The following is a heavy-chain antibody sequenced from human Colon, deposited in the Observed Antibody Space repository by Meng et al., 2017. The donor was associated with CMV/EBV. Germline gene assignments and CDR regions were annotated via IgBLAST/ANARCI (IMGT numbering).Heavy chain of an antibody. J-gene: IGHJ4*02. CDR1: GDSINSNTYN. D-gene: IGHD5-18*01. V-gene: IGHV4-39*07. CDR2: VYYTEGT. Sequence: PERGPGLVKASETLSLTCTVSGDSINSNTYNWGWIRQPPGKGLEWIGNVYYTEGTYYNPSLKSRVTISIDTSMNQFSLKLSSVTAADTAIYYCVRGGTAMVAHFDYWGQGALVTVSS. CDR3: VRGGTAMVAHFDY.